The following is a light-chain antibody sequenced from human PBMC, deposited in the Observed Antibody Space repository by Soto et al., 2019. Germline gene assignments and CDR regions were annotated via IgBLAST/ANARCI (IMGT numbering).Light chain of an antibody. CDR2: AAS. Sequence: DIQRTRSPSSVSASVGDRVTIMCRASQGISSWLAWYQKKPGKDPKLLIYAASSLQSGVPSRFSGSGSGTEFNLTISSLQTEDFATYDCQQSYSPSITFGQGTRLEIK. V-gene: IGKV1-12*01. J-gene: IGKJ5*01. CDR1: QGISSW. CDR3: QQSYSPSIT.